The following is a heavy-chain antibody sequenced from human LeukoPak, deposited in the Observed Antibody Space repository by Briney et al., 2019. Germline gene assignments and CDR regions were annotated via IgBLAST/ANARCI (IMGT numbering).Heavy chain of an antibody. CDR2: MNPNSGNT. J-gene: IGHJ6*03. D-gene: IGHD3-22*01. CDR1: GYTFTSYD. CDR3: ARGRLYSSGYSSRYYYMDV. Sequence: ASVKVSCTASGYTFTSYDINWVRQATGQGLEWMGWMNPNSGNTGYAQKFQGRVTMTRNTSISTAYMELSSLRSEDTAVYCCARGRLYSSGYSSRYYYMDVWGKGTTVTVSS. V-gene: IGHV1-8*01.